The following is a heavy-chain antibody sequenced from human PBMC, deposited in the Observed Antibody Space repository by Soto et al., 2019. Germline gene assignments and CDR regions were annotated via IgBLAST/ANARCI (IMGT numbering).Heavy chain of an antibody. CDR2: ISYDGSNK. CDR3: ARDFARYLPALYYFDY. J-gene: IGHJ4*02. Sequence: SGGSLRLSCAASGFTFSSYAMHWVRQAPGKGLEWVAVISYDGSNKYYADSVKGRFTISRDNSKNTLYLQMNSLRAEDTAVYYCARDFARYLPALYYFDYWGQGTLVTVSS. D-gene: IGHD2-2*02. CDR1: GFTFSSYA. V-gene: IGHV3-30-3*01.